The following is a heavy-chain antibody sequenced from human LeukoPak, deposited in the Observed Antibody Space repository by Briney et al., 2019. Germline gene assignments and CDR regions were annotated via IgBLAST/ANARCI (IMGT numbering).Heavy chain of an antibody. CDR3: ARVSVAGSTANWFDP. CDR1: GYTFTGYY. V-gene: IGHV1-2*02. Sequence: ASVKVSCKASGYTFTGYYMHWVRQAPGQGLEWMGWINPNSGGTNYAQKFQGRVTMTRDTSISTAYMELSRLRSDDTAVYYCARVSVAGSTANWFDPWGQGTLVTVSS. J-gene: IGHJ5*02. CDR2: INPNSGGT. D-gene: IGHD6-19*01.